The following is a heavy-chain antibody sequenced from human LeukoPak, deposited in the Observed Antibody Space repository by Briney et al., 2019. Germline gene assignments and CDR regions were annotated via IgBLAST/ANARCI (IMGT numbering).Heavy chain of an antibody. J-gene: IGHJ4*02. CDR3: AATTVTPYFDY. V-gene: IGHV1-69*06. CDR1: GYTFTGYY. D-gene: IGHD4-17*01. Sequence: ASVKVSCKASGYTFTGYYMHWVRQAPGQGLEWMGGIIPIFATVNYAQKFQGRVTITADKSTSTAYMELSSLRSEDTAVYYCAATTVTPYFDYWGQGTLVTVSS. CDR2: IIPIFATV.